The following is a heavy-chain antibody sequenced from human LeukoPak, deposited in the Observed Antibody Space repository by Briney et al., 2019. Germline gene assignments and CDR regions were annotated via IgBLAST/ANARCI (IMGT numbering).Heavy chain of an antibody. J-gene: IGHJ4*02. CDR1: GLTLDEYA. Sequence: TGGFLSLSCAPSGLTLDEYAMLWVRPAAGKGLDWVAGISWNSGSIRYADSVKGRLTISRDNAKNSVYLQMNSLRAEDTALYYCANGDYYDSSGPGQYWGQGTMVTVSS. D-gene: IGHD3-22*01. CDR3: ANGDYYDSSGPGQY. CDR2: ISWNSGSI. V-gene: IGHV3-9*01.